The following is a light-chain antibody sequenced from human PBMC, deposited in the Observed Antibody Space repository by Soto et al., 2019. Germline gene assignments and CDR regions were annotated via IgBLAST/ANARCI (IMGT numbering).Light chain of an antibody. CDR3: CSYAGRTTHVL. CDR2: EVN. J-gene: IGLJ2*01. CDR1: SSDVGSYNL. Sequence: QSVLTQPASVSGSPGQSITISCTGTSSDVGSYNLVSWYQQHPDKAPKLMIYEVNKRPSGVSNRFSGSKSGNTASLTISGLQAEDEADYYCCSYAGRTTHVLFGGGTKVTVL. V-gene: IGLV2-23*02.